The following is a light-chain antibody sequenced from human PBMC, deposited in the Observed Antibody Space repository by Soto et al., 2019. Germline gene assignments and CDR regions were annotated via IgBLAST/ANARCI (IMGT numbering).Light chain of an antibody. Sequence: SYELTQPPSVSVSPGQTASITCSGDKLGDKYACWYQQKPGQSPVLVIYQDSKRRSGIPERFSGSNSGNTATLTISGTQARDDADYDCKALDSSTVVFGGGTKLTV. CDR2: QDS. CDR1: KLGDKY. J-gene: IGLJ2*01. CDR3: KALDSSTVV. V-gene: IGLV3-1*01.